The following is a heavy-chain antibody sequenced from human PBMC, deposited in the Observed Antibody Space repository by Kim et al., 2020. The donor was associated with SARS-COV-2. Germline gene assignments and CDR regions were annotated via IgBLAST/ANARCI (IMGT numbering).Heavy chain of an antibody. CDR1: GGSFSGYY. Sequence: SETLSLTCAVYGGSFSGYYWSWIRQPPGKGLEWIGEINHSGSTNYNPSLKSRVTISVDTSKNQFSLKLSSVTAADTAVYYCARGPVWFGELFYDYWGQGT. CDR2: INHSGST. V-gene: IGHV4-34*01. J-gene: IGHJ4*02. CDR3: ARGPVWFGELFYDY. D-gene: IGHD3-10*01.